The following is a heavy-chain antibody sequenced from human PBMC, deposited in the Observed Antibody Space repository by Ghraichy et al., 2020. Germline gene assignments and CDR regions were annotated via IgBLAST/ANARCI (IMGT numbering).Heavy chain of an antibody. CDR2: ISYDGSNK. CDR3: ARAAAALVDYFDY. D-gene: IGHD6-13*01. V-gene: IGHV3-30-3*01. Sequence: GSLRLSCAASGFTFSSYAMHWVRQAPGKGLEWVAVISYDGSNKYYADSVKGRFTISRDNSKNTLYLQMNSLRAEDTAVYYCARAAAALVDYFDYWGQGTLVTVSS. CDR1: GFTFSSYA. J-gene: IGHJ4*02.